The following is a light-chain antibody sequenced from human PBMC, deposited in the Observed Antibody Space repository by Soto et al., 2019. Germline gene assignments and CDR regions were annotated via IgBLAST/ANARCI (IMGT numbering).Light chain of an antibody. Sequence: DIQMTQSPSSLSAAVGDRVTITCQASRYITNSLHWFQQKPGKAPKLLIFDASILQAGVPSRFSGSGSGIDFTFTISSLQPEDIATYYCQQYGSSRFTFGPGTKVDIK. CDR1: RYITNS. CDR3: QQYGSSRFT. CDR2: DAS. V-gene: IGKV1-33*01. J-gene: IGKJ3*01.